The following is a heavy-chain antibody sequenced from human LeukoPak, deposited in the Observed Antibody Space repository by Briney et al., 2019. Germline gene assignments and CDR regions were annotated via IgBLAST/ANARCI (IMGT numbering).Heavy chain of an antibody. CDR2: ISGSGGST. CDR3: AKDVGKWESLHFFDY. D-gene: IGHD1-26*01. Sequence: GGSLRLSCAASGFTFSSYATSWVRQAPGKGLEWVSAISGSGGSTYYADSVKGRFTISRDNSKNTLYLQMNSLRAEDTAVYYCAKDVGKWESLHFFDYWGQGTLVTVSS. J-gene: IGHJ4*02. CDR1: GFTFSSYA. V-gene: IGHV3-23*01.